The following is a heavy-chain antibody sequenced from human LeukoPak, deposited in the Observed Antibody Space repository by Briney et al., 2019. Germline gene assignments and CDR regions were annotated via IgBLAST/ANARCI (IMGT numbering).Heavy chain of an antibody. CDR2: MNPNSGNT. V-gene: IGHV1-8*01. J-gene: IGHJ6*02. Sequence: ASVKVSCKPSGYTFTSYDINWVRQATGQGLEWMGWMNPNSGNTGYAQKFQGRVTMTRNTSISTAYMELSSLRSEDTAVYYCARGVQYYYYYGMDVWGQGTTVTVSS. CDR3: ARGVQYYYYYGMDV. CDR1: GYTFTSYD.